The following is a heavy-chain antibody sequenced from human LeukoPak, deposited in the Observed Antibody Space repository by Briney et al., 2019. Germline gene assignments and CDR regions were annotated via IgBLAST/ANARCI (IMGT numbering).Heavy chain of an antibody. Sequence: GSSVKVSCKASGGTFSSYAISWVRQAPGQGLEWMGGIIPIFGTANYAQKFQGRVTITADESTSTAYMELSSLRSEDTAVYYCAREVDDYGGNSFDYWGQGTLVTVSS. J-gene: IGHJ4*02. CDR1: GGTFSSYA. D-gene: IGHD4-23*01. V-gene: IGHV1-69*01. CDR2: IIPIFGTA. CDR3: AREVDDYGGNSFDY.